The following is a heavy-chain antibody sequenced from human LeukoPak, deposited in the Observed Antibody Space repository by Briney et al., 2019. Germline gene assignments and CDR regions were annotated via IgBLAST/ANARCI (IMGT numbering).Heavy chain of an antibody. J-gene: IGHJ3*02. CDR2: IYSGGST. V-gene: IGHV3-66*01. CDR3: ARDGILTGGVEDAFNI. D-gene: IGHD3-9*01. CDR1: GFTVSSNY. Sequence: GGSLRLSCAASGFTVSSNYMSWVRQAPGKGLEWVSVIYSGGSTYYADSVKGRFTISRDNSKNTLYLQMNSLRAEDTAVYYCARDGILTGGVEDAFNIRGQGTMVTVSS.